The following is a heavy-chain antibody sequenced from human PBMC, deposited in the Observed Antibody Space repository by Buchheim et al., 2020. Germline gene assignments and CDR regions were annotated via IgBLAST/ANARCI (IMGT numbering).Heavy chain of an antibody. CDR3: ARDEGQWLVRLGIDY. D-gene: IGHD6-19*01. Sequence: QVQLVESGGGVVQPGRSLRLSCAASGFTFSSYAMHWVRQAPGKGLEWVAVISYDGSNKYYADSVKGRFTISRDNSKNTLYLQMNSLRAEDTAVYYCARDEGQWLVRLGIDYWGQGTL. CDR2: ISYDGSNK. J-gene: IGHJ4*02. CDR1: GFTFSSYA. V-gene: IGHV3-30-3*01.